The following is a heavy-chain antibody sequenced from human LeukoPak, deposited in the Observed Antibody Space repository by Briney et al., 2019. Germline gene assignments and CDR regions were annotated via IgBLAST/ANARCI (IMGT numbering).Heavy chain of an antibody. J-gene: IGHJ4*02. CDR1: GFTFSSYW. D-gene: IGHD2-21*02. CDR2: IKQDGSEK. V-gene: IGHV3-7*01. CDR3: VRGSSDWAGTDY. Sequence: GGSLGLSCAASGFTFSSYWMSWVRQAPGKGLEWVANIKQDGSEKYYVDSVKGRFTISRDNAKNMLYLQMNSLRVEDTAVYYCVRGSSDWAGTDYWGQGTLVTVSS.